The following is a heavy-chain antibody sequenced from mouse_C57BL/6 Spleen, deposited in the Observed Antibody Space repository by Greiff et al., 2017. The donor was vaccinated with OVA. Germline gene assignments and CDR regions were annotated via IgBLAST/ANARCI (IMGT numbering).Heavy chain of an antibody. CDR1: GFTFSDYG. J-gene: IGHJ4*01. CDR3: ARRGYGSSYVGWYAMDY. CDR2: ISSGSSTI. Sequence: EVHLVESGGGLVKPGGSLKLSCAASGFTFSDYGMHWVRQAPEKGLEWVAYISSGSSTIYYADTVKGRFTISRVNAKNTLFLQMTSLRSEDTAMYYCARRGYGSSYVGWYAMDYWGQGTSVTVSS. D-gene: IGHD1-1*01. V-gene: IGHV5-17*01.